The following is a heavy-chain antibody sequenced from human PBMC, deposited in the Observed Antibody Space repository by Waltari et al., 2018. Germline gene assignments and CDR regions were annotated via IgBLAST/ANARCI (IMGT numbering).Heavy chain of an antibody. CDR1: GGSISRYY. V-gene: IGHV4-59*01. D-gene: IGHD6-13*01. J-gene: IGHJ6*03. Sequence: QVQLQESGPGLVKPSETLSLTCTVSGGSISRYYWSWIRQPPGKGLEWIGYIYYSGSTNYNPSLKSRVTISVEPSKNQFSLKLSSVTAADTAVYYCARVEWSIAAAGTSWYYYYMDVWGKGTTVTISS. CDR3: ARVEWSIAAAGTSWYYYYMDV. CDR2: IYYSGST.